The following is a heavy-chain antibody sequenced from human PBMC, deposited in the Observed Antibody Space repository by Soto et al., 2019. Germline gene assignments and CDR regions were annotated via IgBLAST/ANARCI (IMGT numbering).Heavy chain of an antibody. Sequence: ASVKVSCKASGGTFSSYTISWVRQAPGQGLEWMGRIIPILGIANYAQKFQGRVTITADKSTSTAYMELSSLRSEDTAVYYCALGYSSSWYFDWGQGTLVTVSS. CDR1: GGTFSSYT. CDR2: IIPILGIA. D-gene: IGHD6-13*01. J-gene: IGHJ4*02. V-gene: IGHV1-69*02. CDR3: ALGYSSSWYFD.